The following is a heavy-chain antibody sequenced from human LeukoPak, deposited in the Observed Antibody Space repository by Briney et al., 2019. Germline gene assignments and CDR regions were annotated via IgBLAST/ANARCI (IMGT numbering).Heavy chain of an antibody. J-gene: IGHJ4*02. D-gene: IGHD6-19*01. CDR3: AREAGTADY. V-gene: IGHV3-7*01. CDR1: GFTFSSYS. CDR2: IKKDGSEK. Sequence: PGGSLRLSCAASGFTFSSYSMSWVRQAPGKGLEWVANIKKDGSEKYYVDSVKGRFSISRDNAKNSLYLQMNSLRAEDTAVYYWAREAGTADYWGQGTLVTVSS.